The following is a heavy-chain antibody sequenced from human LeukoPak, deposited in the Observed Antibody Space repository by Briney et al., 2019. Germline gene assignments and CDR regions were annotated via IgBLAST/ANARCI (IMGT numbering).Heavy chain of an antibody. CDR3: ANSDLRGP. Sequence: ASVKVSCKASGYIFTDYYMHWVRQAPGQGLEWMGWINPNSGGTYYAQKFQGRVTMTSDTSITTAYMELSRLQSDDTAVYYCANSDLRGPWGQGTLVTVSS. D-gene: IGHD2-21*01. CDR1: GYIFTDYY. J-gene: IGHJ5*02. V-gene: IGHV1-2*02. CDR2: INPNSGGT.